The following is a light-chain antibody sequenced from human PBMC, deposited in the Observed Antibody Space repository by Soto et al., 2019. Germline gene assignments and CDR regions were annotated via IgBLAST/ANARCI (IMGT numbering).Light chain of an antibody. CDR2: DAS. V-gene: IGKV1-33*01. J-gene: IGKJ2*01. CDR3: QQFDTLPPA. Sequence: DLQMTQSPSSLSASVGDRVTMTCQASQDIGKYLNWYQLQPGKAPRLLIYDASNLDAGVPSRFSGSGSGTDFTFTISSLQPEDFATYFCQQFDTLPPAFGQGTKLEIK. CDR1: QDIGKY.